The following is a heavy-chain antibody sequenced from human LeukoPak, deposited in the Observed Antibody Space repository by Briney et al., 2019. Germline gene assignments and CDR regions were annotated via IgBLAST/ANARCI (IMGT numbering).Heavy chain of an antibody. V-gene: IGHV4-39*07. J-gene: IGHJ5*02. Sequence: TSETLSLTCTVSGGSISSSSYYWGWIRQPPGKGLEWIGSIYYSGSTYYNPSLKSRVTISVDTSKNQFSLKLSSVTAADTAVYYCARDPVAGTIWDWFDPWGQGTLVTVSS. CDR1: GGSISSSSYY. CDR3: ARDPVAGTIWDWFDP. D-gene: IGHD6-19*01. CDR2: IYYSGST.